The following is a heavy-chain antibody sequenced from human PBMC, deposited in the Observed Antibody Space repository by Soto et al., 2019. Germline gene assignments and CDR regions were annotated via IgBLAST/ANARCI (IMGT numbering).Heavy chain of an antibody. J-gene: IGHJ6*03. CDR1: GGSISSYY. Sequence: QVQLQESGPGLVKPSETLSLTCTVSGGSISSYYWSWIRQSPGKGLEWIGYIYYSGSTNYNPSLKSRVTISVDTSKNQFSLKLSSVTAADTAVYYCARRNLGIAPAALYYYYMDVWGKGTTVTVSS. D-gene: IGHD2-2*01. CDR3: ARRNLGIAPAALYYYYMDV. V-gene: IGHV4-59*08. CDR2: IYYSGST.